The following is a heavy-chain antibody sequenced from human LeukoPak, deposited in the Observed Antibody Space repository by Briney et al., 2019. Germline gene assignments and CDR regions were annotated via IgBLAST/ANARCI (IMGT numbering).Heavy chain of an antibody. CDR2: ISGSGGST. CDR3: AKDREAYCGGDCSG. D-gene: IGHD2-21*02. Sequence: GGSLRLSCAASGFTFSSYAVSWVRQAPGKGLEWVSAISGSGGSTYYADSVKGRFTISRDNSKNTLYLQMNSLRAEDTAVYYCAKDREAYCGGDCSGWGQGTLVTVSS. CDR1: GFTFSSYA. V-gene: IGHV3-23*01. J-gene: IGHJ4*02.